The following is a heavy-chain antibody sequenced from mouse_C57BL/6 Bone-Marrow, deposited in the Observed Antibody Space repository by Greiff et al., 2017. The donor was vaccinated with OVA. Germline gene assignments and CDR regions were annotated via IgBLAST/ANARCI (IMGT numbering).Heavy chain of an antibody. V-gene: IGHV1-80*01. Sequence: VKVVESGAELVKPGASVKISCKASGYAFSSYWMNWVKQRPGKGLEWIGQIYPGDGDTNYNGKFKGKATLTADKSSSTAYMQLSSLTSEDSAVYFCARGGAPYAMDYWGQGTSVTVSS. CDR2: IYPGDGDT. CDR1: GYAFSSYW. J-gene: IGHJ4*01. CDR3: ARGGAPYAMDY.